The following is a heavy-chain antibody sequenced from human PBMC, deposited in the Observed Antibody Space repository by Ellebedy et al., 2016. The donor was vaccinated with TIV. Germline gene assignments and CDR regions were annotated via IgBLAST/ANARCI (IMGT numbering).Heavy chain of an antibody. J-gene: IGHJ2*01. CDR3: VRDRAARTVIRDCYFDL. CDR1: GFTFEDYT. V-gene: IGHV3-43*01. D-gene: IGHD2/OR15-2a*01. CDR2: FKWDDDIT. Sequence: GGSLRLSXVASGFTFEDYTMHWVRQVPGKGLEWVSLFKWDDDITYYIDSVKGRFTISRDNSKKSLFLQMNSLKTEDTALYYCVRDRAARTVIRDCYFDLWGRGTLVTVSS.